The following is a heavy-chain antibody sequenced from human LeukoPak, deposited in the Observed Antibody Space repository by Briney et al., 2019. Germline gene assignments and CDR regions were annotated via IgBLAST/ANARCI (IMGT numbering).Heavy chain of an antibody. V-gene: IGHV4-34*01. CDR1: GGSFSGYY. J-gene: IGHJ6*02. D-gene: IGHD3-10*01. CDR3: ARVSGFYYYGSGTANYYYYGMDV. CDR2: INHSGST. Sequence: PSETLSLTCAVCGGSFSGYYWSWIRQPPGKGLEWIGEINHSGSTNYNPSLKSRVTISVDTSKNQFSLKLSSVTAADTAVYYCARVSGFYYYGSGTANYYYYGMDVWGQGTTVTVSS.